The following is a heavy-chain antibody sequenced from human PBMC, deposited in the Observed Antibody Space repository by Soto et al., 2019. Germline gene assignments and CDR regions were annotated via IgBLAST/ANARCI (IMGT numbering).Heavy chain of an antibody. Sequence: GGSLRLSCAASGFTFRNYGMNWVRQAPGKGLEWVSYIGIGSSTKYYAYSVKGRFTISRDNAKNSLFLQMNSLRAEDTAVYYCARDQLYYNDISGRPLNAFDVWGQGTMVTV. CDR2: IGIGSSTK. D-gene: IGHD3-22*01. V-gene: IGHV3-48*01. CDR3: ARDQLYYNDISGRPLNAFDV. J-gene: IGHJ3*01. CDR1: GFTFRNYG.